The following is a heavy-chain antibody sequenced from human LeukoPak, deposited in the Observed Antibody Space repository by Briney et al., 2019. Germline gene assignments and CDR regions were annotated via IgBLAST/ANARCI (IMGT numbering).Heavy chain of an antibody. CDR1: GFTFRSHW. D-gene: IGHD2-15*01. Sequence: GGSLRLSCAASGFTFRSHWMTWVRQAPGKGLEWVANIKEDGSEKHNVDSVAGRFTISRDNAKSSLYLQMNSLRAEDTAVYYCAREAVVAAKYNWFDPWGQGTLVTVSS. J-gene: IGHJ5*02. CDR2: IKEDGSEK. CDR3: AREAVVAAKYNWFDP. V-gene: IGHV3-7*01.